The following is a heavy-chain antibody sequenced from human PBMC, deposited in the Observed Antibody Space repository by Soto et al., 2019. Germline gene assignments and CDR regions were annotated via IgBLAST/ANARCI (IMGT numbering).Heavy chain of an antibody. Sequence: GGSLRLSCAASGFTFSSYWMSWVRQAPGKGLEWVANIKQDGSEKYYVDSVKGRFTISRDNAKNSLYLQMNSLRAEDTAVYYCARDIDYGDYESFFDPWGQGTLVTVSS. CDR1: GFTFSSYW. J-gene: IGHJ5*02. D-gene: IGHD4-17*01. CDR3: ARDIDYGDYESFFDP. V-gene: IGHV3-7*01. CDR2: IKQDGSEK.